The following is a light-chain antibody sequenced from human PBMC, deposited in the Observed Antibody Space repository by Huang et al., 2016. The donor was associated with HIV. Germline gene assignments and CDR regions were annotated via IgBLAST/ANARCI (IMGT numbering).Light chain of an antibody. V-gene: IGKV1-9*01. CDR3: QQLNDYPWT. CDR2: AAS. Sequence: IQLTQSPSSLSASVGDRVTITCRASEGISSYLAWYQQKSGKAPKFLIYAASPLQSGVPSRFSGSGSGTDSTLTISSLQPEDFATYYCQQLNDYPWTFGQGTKVEIK. J-gene: IGKJ1*01. CDR1: EGISSY.